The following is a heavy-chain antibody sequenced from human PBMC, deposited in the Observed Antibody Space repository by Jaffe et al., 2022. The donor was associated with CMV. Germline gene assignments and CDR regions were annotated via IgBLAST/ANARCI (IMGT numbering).Heavy chain of an antibody. V-gene: IGHV4-4*02. D-gene: IGHD6-19*01. CDR2: IYHSGST. J-gene: IGHJ4*02. Sequence: QVQLQESGPGLVKPSGTLSLTCAVSGGSISSSNWWSWVRQPPGKGLEWIGEIYHSGSTNYNPSLKSRVTISVDKSKNQFSLKLSSVTAADTAVYYCARLPLYHSSGWPPHPQPSYYFDYWGQGTLVTVSS. CDR3: ARLPLYHSSGWPPHPQPSYYFDY. CDR1: GGSISSSNW.